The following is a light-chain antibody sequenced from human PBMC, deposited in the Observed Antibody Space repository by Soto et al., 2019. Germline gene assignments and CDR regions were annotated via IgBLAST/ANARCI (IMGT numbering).Light chain of an antibody. J-gene: IGLJ1*01. Sequence: QSALTQPASLSGSPGQSITISCTGTSSDVGVYNYVSWYQQHPDKAPKIMIYEVSTRHSGVSLRFSASKSGNTASLTISGIQAEDEADYSCSSSTTSSSLRYVFGAGTKVTV. V-gene: IGLV2-14*01. CDR2: EVS. CDR3: SSSTTSSSLRYV. CDR1: SSDVGVYNY.